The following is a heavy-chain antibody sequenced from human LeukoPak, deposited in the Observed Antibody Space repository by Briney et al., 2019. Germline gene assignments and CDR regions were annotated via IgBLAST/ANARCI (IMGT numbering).Heavy chain of an antibody. D-gene: IGHD3-9*01. CDR1: GFTFSSYA. V-gene: IGHV3-30-3*01. Sequence: GGSLRLSCAASGFTFSSYAIHWVRQAPGKGLGWVAVISYDGSNKYSADSVKGRFTISRDNSKNTLYLQMNSLRAEDTAVYYCAKDRYDILTDWGQGTLVTVSS. J-gene: IGHJ4*02. CDR3: AKDRYDILTD. CDR2: ISYDGSNK.